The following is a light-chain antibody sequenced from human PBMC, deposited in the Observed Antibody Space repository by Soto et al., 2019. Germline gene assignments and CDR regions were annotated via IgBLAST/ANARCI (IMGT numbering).Light chain of an antibody. Sequence: QSVLTQAPSASGTPGQSVTISCSGSDSSIGSNTVNWYQQLPGMAPKLLIYANFQRSSGAPDRFSASKSGTSASLAISGLQSEDEAHYYCAVWDDGLSGWVFGGGTKLTVL. J-gene: IGLJ2*01. V-gene: IGLV1-44*01. CDR2: ANF. CDR1: DSSIGSNT. CDR3: AVWDDGLSGWV.